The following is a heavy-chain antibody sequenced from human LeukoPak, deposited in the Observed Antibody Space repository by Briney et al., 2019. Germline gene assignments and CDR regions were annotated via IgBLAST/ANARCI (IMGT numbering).Heavy chain of an antibody. Sequence: SETLSLTCTVSGGSISSYYWSWIRQPPGKGLEWIGYIYYSGSTNYNPSLKSRVNISVDTSKNQFSLKLSSVTAADTAVYYCARTVATDYYFDYWGQGTLVTVSS. D-gene: IGHD5-12*01. V-gene: IGHV4-59*01. CDR2: IYYSGST. CDR3: ARTVATDYYFDY. J-gene: IGHJ4*02. CDR1: GGSISSYY.